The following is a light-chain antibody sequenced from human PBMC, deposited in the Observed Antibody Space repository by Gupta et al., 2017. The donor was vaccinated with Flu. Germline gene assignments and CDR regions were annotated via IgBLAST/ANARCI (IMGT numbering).Light chain of an antibody. CDR2: EGD. J-gene: IGLJ3*02. CDR1: SSDIGRFRF. Sequence: SALTQPASVSGSPGQSITISCSGTSSDIGRFRFVSWYQHHPGKAPKLIIYEGDKRPSGVPSRFSASKFTNTASLTISGLQADDEADYFCCSYAGSATWVFGGGTKLAVL. V-gene: IGLV2-23*01. CDR3: CSYAGSATWV.